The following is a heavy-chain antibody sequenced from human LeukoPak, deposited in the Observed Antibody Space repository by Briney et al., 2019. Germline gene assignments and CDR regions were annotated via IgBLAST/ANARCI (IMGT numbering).Heavy chain of an antibody. J-gene: IGHJ5*02. V-gene: IGHV4-61*02. D-gene: IGHD3-10*01. CDR1: GGSISSGSYY. Sequence: SQTLSLTCTVSGGSISSGSYYWSWIRQPAGKGLEWIGRIYTSGSTNYNPSLKSRVTISVDTSKNQFSLKLSSVTAADTAVYYCAGSGRGWFDPWGQGTLVTVSS. CDR2: IYTSGST. CDR3: AGSGRGWFDP.